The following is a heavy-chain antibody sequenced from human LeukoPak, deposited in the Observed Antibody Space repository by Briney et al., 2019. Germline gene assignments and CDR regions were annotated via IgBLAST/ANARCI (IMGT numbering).Heavy chain of an antibody. CDR3: AQYDSSGYGDSGFDY. J-gene: IGHJ4*02. CDR2: IYYSGST. Sequence: SQTLSLTCTVSGGSISSGGYYWSWRRQHPGKGLGWIGYIYYSGSTYYNPSLKSRVTISVDTSKNQFSLKLSSVTAADPGLYYCAQYDSSGYGDSGFDYWRKRALATV. CDR1: GGSISSGGYY. D-gene: IGHD3-22*01. V-gene: IGHV4-31*03.